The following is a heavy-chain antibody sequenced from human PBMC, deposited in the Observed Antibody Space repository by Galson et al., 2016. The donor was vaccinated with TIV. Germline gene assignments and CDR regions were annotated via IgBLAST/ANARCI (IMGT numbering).Heavy chain of an antibody. V-gene: IGHV4-38-2*01. D-gene: IGHD3-22*01. CDR2: IYQSGGT. CDR3: ATSHVGKYEDSGSFDS. CDR1: GFSISSGYW. Sequence: TLSLTCDVSGFSISSGYWWAWIRQPPGRGLEWIGNIYQSGGTYYTPSLKSRVTISVDTSKNHFSLKLTSVTAADTAVYYCATSHVGKYEDSGSFDSWGQGTLVTVSS. J-gene: IGHJ4*02.